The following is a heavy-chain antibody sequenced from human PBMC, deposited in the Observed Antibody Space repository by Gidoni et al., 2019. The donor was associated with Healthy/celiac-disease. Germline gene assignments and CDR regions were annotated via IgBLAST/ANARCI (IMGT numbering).Heavy chain of an antibody. J-gene: IGHJ4*02. Sequence: EVQLVESGGGLVKPGRSLRLSCTASGFTFGDYAMSWFRQAPGKGLEWVGFIRSKAYGGTTEYAASVKGRFTISRDDSKSIAYLQMNSLKTEDTAVYYCTREQWLLNPGLYYFDYWGQGTLVTVSS. V-gene: IGHV3-49*05. CDR3: TREQWLLNPGLYYFDY. D-gene: IGHD6-19*01. CDR1: GFTFGDYA. CDR2: IRSKAYGGTT.